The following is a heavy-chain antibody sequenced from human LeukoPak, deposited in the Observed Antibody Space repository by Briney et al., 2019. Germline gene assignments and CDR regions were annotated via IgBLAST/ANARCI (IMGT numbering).Heavy chain of an antibody. V-gene: IGHV3-53*05. Sequence: GGSLRLSCAASGFTVSSNYMSWVRQAPGKGLEWVSVIYSGGSTYYADSVKGRFTISRDNSKNTLYLQMNSLRAEDTAVYYCARDSTPVGANFDYWGQGTLVTVSS. J-gene: IGHJ4*02. CDR1: GFTVSSNY. D-gene: IGHD1-26*01. CDR3: ARDSTPVGANFDY. CDR2: IYSGGST.